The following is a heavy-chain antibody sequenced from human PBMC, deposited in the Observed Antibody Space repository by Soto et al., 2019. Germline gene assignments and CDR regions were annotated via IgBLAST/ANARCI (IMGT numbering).Heavy chain of an antibody. CDR2: ISGLGGTT. CDR3: AQYLSGSSPTPDY. V-gene: IGHV3-23*01. CDR1: GFTFSSYV. J-gene: IGHJ4*02. D-gene: IGHD1-26*01. Sequence: EVQLLDSGGGLVQPGGSLRLSCAASGFTFSSYVMSWFRQAPGKGLEWVSTISGLGGTTYYADSVKGRFTISRDNSKNTLYLQMNNLRAEDTALYYCAQYLSGSSPTPDYWRQGTLVTVSS.